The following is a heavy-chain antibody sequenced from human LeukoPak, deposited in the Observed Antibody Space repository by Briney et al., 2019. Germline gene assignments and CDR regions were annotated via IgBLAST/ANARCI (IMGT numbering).Heavy chain of an antibody. J-gene: IGHJ4*02. Sequence: GGSLRLSCAASGFPFSHYGMHWVRQAPGKGLEWVTFIRSDGSIKYYADSVKGRFTISRDNSKNTLYLQMNSLRAEDTAVYYCARVLHKRNYDSTTYYGYWGQGTLVTVSS. V-gene: IGHV3-30*02. CDR2: IRSDGSIK. D-gene: IGHD3-22*01. CDR3: ARVLHKRNYDSTTYYGY. CDR1: GFPFSHYG.